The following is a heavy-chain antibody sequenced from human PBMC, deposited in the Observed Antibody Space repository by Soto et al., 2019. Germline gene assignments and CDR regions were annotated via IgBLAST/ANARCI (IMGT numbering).Heavy chain of an antibody. CDR3: AGSIVVVTAADY. CDR2: INAGNGNT. CDR1: GYTFTSYA. D-gene: IGHD2-21*02. J-gene: IGHJ4*02. Sequence: QVQLVQSGAEVKKPGASVKVSCKVSGYTFTSYAMHWVRQAPGQRLEWMGWINAGNGNTKYSQKFQGRVTITRDTSASTAYMELSSLRSEDTAVYYCAGSIVVVTAADYWGQGTLVTVSS. V-gene: IGHV1-3*01.